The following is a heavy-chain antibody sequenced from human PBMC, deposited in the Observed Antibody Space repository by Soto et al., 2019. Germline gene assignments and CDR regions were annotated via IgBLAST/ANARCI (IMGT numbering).Heavy chain of an antibody. CDR1: GFTFSSYG. CDR2: IWYDGSNK. V-gene: IGHV3-33*01. J-gene: IGHJ1*01. CDR3: ARGITVVVPAAMDEYFQH. D-gene: IGHD2-2*01. Sequence: SLRLSCAASGFTFSSYGMHWVRQAPGKGLEWVAVIWYDGSNKYYADSVKGRFTISRDNSKNTLYLQMNSLRAEDTAVYYCARGITVVVPAAMDEYFQHWGQGTLVTVSS.